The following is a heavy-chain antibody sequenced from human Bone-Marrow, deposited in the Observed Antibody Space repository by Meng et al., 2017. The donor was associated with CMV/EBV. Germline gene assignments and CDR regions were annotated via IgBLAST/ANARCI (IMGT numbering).Heavy chain of an antibody. CDR1: GYSFTSYW. CDR3: ARMDIFRVVIPQVDY. J-gene: IGHJ4*02. Sequence: KVSCKGSGYSFTSYWIGWVRQMPGKGLEWMGIIYPGDSDTRYSPSFQGQVTISADKSISTAYLQWSSLKASDTAMYYCARMDIFRVVIPQVDYWDQGTLVTVSS. CDR2: IYPGDSDT. V-gene: IGHV5-51*01. D-gene: IGHD3-3*01.